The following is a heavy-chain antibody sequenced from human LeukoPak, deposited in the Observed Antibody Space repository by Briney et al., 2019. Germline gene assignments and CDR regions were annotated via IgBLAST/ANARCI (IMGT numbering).Heavy chain of an antibody. CDR3: ARALKDIVVVPAAIGVYYYYGMDV. Sequence: SVRVSCKASGGTFISYAISWVRQAPGQGLEWVGGIIPIFGTANYAQKFQGRVTITADESTSTAYMELSSLRSEDTAVYYCARALKDIVVVPAAIGVYYYYGMDVWGKGTTVTVSS. V-gene: IGHV1-69*13. CDR1: GGTFISYA. J-gene: IGHJ6*04. D-gene: IGHD2-2*01. CDR2: IIPIFGTA.